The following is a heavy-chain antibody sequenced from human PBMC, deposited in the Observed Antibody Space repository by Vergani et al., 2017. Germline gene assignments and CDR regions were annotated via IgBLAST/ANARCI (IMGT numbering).Heavy chain of an antibody. J-gene: IGHJ4*02. CDR3: ARSMSGYDPASYGY. Sequence: QVQLVQSGAEVKKPGASVKVSCKASGYTFTGYYMHWVRQAPGQGLEWMGWINPNGGGTNYAQKFQGWVTMTRDTSISTAYMELSRLRSDDTAAYYCARSMSGYDPASYGYWGQGTLVTVSS. D-gene: IGHD5-12*01. V-gene: IGHV1-2*04. CDR2: INPNGGGT. CDR1: GYTFTGYY.